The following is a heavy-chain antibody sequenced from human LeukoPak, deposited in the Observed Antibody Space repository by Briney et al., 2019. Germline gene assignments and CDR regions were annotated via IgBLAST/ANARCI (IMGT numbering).Heavy chain of an antibody. CDR3: AKELERTLLEY. V-gene: IGHV3-23*01. CDR2: ISGSGGTT. CDR1: GFTFSRYA. Sequence: PGGSLRLSCAASGFTFSRYAMTWVRQAPGKGLEWVSVISGSGGTTGYADSVKGRFTISRDSSKNTLYLQMKSLRAEDTAVYYCAKELERTLLEYWGQGTLVTVSS. J-gene: IGHJ4*02. D-gene: IGHD1-1*01.